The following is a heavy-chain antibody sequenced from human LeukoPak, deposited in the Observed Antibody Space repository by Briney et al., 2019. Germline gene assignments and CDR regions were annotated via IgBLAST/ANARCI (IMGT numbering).Heavy chain of an antibody. J-gene: IGHJ6*03. CDR2: ISYDGSNK. Sequence: GGSLRLSCAASGFTFSSYGMHWVRQAPGKGLEWVAVISYDGSNKYYADSVKGRFTISRDNSNSTVYLQMHSLTIDDTGVYYCAKDQVPMDVWGKGTTVIVSS. CDR3: AKDQVPMDV. V-gene: IGHV3-30*18. CDR1: GFTFSSYG.